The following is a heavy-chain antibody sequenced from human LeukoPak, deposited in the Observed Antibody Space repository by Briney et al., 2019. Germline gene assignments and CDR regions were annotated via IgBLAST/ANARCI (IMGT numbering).Heavy chain of an antibody. J-gene: IGHJ4*02. CDR3: ARRGIAVAAHPDY. CDR1: GYSFTGYW. CDR2: IYPGGSDT. D-gene: IGHD6-19*01. V-gene: IGHV5-51*01. Sequence: GESLKISCKGSGYSFTGYWIGWVRQMPGKGLEWMGIIYPGGSDTRYSPSFQGQVTISADKSISTAYLQWSSLKASDTAMYYCARRGIAVAAHPDYWGQGTLVTVSS.